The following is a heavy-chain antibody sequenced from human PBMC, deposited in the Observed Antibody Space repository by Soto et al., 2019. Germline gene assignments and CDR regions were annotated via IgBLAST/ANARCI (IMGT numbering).Heavy chain of an antibody. CDR3: ASGMYYYDSSGYYSDAFDI. CDR1: GYTFTSYG. Sequence: QVQLVQSGAEVKKPGASVKVSCKASGYTFTSYGISWVRQAPGQGLEWMGWISAYNGNTNYAQKLQGRDTMTTDTSTSTAYMEVRSLRSDDTAVYYCASGMYYYDSSGYYSDAFDIWGQGTMVTVSS. CDR2: ISAYNGNT. V-gene: IGHV1-18*01. J-gene: IGHJ3*02. D-gene: IGHD3-22*01.